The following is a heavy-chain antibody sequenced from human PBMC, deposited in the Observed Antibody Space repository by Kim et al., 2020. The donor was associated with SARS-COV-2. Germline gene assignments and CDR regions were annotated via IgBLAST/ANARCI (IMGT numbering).Heavy chain of an antibody. J-gene: IGHJ4*02. D-gene: IGHD3-22*01. V-gene: IGHV3-23*01. CDR3: AKLGLHYYDSSGRDY. CDR2: VGASGTGT. CDR1: GLTFSTHA. Sequence: GGSLRLSCAVSGLTFSTHAMSWVRQAPGKRLEWVSGVGASGTGTYYADSVKGRFIISRDNSRNTLYPQMNSLRSEDTAVYYCAKLGLHYYDSSGRDYWGQGTLVTVS.